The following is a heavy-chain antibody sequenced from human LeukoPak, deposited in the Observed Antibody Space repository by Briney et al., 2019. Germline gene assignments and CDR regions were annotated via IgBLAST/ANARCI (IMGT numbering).Heavy chain of an antibody. CDR2: IYYSGST. CDR1: GGSISSYY. CDR3: ARDHPSGYSYGRSVGGFDP. D-gene: IGHD5-18*01. Sequence: SETLSLTCTVSGGSISSYYWSWIRQPPGKGLEWIGYIYYSGSTNYNPSLKGRVTISVDTSKNQFSLKLSSVTAADTAVYYCARDHPSGYSYGRSVGGFDPWGQGTLVTVSS. V-gene: IGHV4-59*12. J-gene: IGHJ5*02.